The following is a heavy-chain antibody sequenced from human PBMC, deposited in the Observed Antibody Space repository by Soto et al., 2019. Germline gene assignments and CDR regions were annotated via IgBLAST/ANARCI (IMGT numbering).Heavy chain of an antibody. J-gene: IGHJ4*02. D-gene: IGHD4-17*01. CDR1: GGSISSGDYY. CDR3: ARGLENDDGLAD. Sequence: QEELQESGPGLVKHSQTLSLTCTVSGGSISSGDYYWSWIRQPQGKVMEWIGYIYYSGSTYYKPSLKSRFTITVDTSKDQFSLKLSSVTATATAVYYWARGLENDDGLADWGQGTLVTVAS. V-gene: IGHV4-30-4*01. CDR2: IYYSGST.